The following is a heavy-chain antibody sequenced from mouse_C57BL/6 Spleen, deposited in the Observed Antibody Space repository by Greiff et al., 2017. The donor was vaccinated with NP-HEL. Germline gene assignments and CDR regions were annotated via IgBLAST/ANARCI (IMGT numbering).Heavy chain of an antibody. J-gene: IGHJ4*01. CDR1: GYTFTDYE. CDR2: IDPETGGT. Sequence: VQLQQSGAELVRPGASVTLSCKASGYTFTDYEMHWVKQTPVHGLEWIGAIDPETGGTAYNQKFKGKAILTADKSSSTAYMELRSLTSEDSAVYYCTRPITTVVATGMDYWGQGTSVTVSS. D-gene: IGHD1-1*01. CDR3: TRPITTVVATGMDY. V-gene: IGHV1-15*01.